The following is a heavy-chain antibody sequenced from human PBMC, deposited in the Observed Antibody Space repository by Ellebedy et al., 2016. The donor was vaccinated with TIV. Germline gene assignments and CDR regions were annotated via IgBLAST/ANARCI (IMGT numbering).Heavy chain of an antibody. CDR3: VRDLAISWFDP. J-gene: IGHJ5*02. CDR1: GYTFTTYY. CDR2: INPSGDST. V-gene: IGHV1-46*01. D-gene: IGHD5-12*01. Sequence: ASVKVSCKASGYTFTTYYMNWVRQAPGQGLEWMGIINPSGDSTTYAQKFQGRVTMTRDTSTSTVYLELRALRSEDTAVYYCVRDLAISWFDPWGQGTQVTVSS.